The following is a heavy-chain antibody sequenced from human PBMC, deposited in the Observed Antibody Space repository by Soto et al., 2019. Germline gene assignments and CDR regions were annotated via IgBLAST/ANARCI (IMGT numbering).Heavy chain of an antibody. J-gene: IGHJ4*02. D-gene: IGHD3-16*01. Sequence: DVKLVESGGGLVQPGESLRLSCAVSGFTFSSYWMHWFRQDPGMGLVWVATINPDGTTTQYADFVQGRFTVSRSNARTVWVLQRNGLSAEETALYYCAKGLYWGQSDYWGRGTLVTVSS. CDR1: GFTFSSYW. CDR2: INPDGTTT. CDR3: AKGLYWGQSDY. V-gene: IGHV3-74*02.